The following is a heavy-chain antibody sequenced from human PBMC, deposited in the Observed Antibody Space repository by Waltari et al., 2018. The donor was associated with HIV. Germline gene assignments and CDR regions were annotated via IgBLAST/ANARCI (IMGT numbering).Heavy chain of an antibody. Sequence: EVQLVESGGGLVQPGGSLRLSCAASGFTFSSYWMHWVRQAPGKGLVWVSRIKSDGTIATYADSVKGRFTISRDNAKNTLLLQRNSLRAEDTAIYYCARDLVVLRYFDWLSTYFDYWGQGTLVTVSS. V-gene: IGHV3-74*01. J-gene: IGHJ4*02. CDR1: GFTFSSYW. CDR2: IKSDGTIA. CDR3: ARDLVVLRYFDWLSTYFDY. D-gene: IGHD3-9*01.